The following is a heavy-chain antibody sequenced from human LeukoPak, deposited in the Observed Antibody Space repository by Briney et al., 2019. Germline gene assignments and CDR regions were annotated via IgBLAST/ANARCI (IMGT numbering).Heavy chain of an antibody. V-gene: IGHV1-2*02. CDR1: GYTFTDYY. J-gene: IGHJ5*02. D-gene: IGHD5-24*01. CDR2: INPNSGGT. Sequence: ASVNLSCKASGYTFTDYYMHWVRQAPGQGLEWMGWINPNSGGTNYAQKFQGRVSMTRDTSISTAYMELSRLRSDDTAVYYCARNTINWFDPWGHGVLVTVSS. CDR3: ARNTINWFDP.